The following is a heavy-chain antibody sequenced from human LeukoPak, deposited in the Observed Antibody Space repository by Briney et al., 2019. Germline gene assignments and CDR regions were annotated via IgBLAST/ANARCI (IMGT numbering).Heavy chain of an antibody. J-gene: IGHJ4*02. CDR2: IYPGDSDT. CDR3: ARPPGTTVTTLFPPDY. D-gene: IGHD4-11*01. Sequence: GESLQISCKGSGYSFTSYWIGWVRQMRGKGLQWMRIIYPGDSDTRYSPSFQGQVTISADKSISTAYLQWSSLKALDTATYYCARPPGTTVTTLFPPDYWGQGTLVTVSS. V-gene: IGHV5-51*01. CDR1: GYSFTSYW.